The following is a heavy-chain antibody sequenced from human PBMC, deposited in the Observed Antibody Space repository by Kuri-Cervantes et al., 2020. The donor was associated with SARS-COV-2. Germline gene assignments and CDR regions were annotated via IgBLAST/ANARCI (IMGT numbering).Heavy chain of an antibody. CDR2: ISSSSSYI. D-gene: IGHD2-15*01. CDR3: ARELGGGSV. V-gene: IGHV3-21*01. J-gene: IGHJ4*02. Sequence: GESLKISCAASGFTFSSYSMNWVRQAPGKGLEWVSSISSSSSYIYYADSVKGRSTISRDNAKNSLYLQMNSLRAEDTAVYYCARELGGGSVWGQGTLVTVSS. CDR1: GFTFSSYS.